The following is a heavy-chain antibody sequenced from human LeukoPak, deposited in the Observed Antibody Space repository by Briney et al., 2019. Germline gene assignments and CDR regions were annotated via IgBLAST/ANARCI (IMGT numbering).Heavy chain of an antibody. V-gene: IGHV1-69*05. D-gene: IGHD3-16*01. J-gene: IGHJ4*02. CDR3: ARDFFMITFGGAIGY. Sequence: SVKVSCKASGGTFSSYAISWVRQAPGQGLEWMGGIIPTFGTANYAQKFQGRVTITTDESTSTAYMELSSLRSEDTAVYYCARDFFMITFGGAIGYWGQGTLVTVSS. CDR2: IIPTFGTA. CDR1: GGTFSSYA.